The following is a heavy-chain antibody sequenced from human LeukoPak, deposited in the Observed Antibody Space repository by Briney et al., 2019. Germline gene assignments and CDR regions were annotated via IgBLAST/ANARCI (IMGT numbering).Heavy chain of an antibody. CDR1: GFTFSSYE. J-gene: IGHJ3*02. V-gene: IGHV3-74*01. CDR2: INTDGSST. CDR3: ARGGSPPEALGDAFGI. D-gene: IGHD1-26*01. Sequence: GGSLRLSCAASGFTFSSYEMNWVRQGPGKGLVWVSRINTDGSSTIYTDSVKGRFTISRDNAKNTLYLQMNSLRAEDTAVYYCARGGSPPEALGDAFGIWGRGIMVTVSS.